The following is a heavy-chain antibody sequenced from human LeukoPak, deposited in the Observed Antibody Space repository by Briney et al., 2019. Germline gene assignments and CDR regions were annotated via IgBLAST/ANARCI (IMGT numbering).Heavy chain of an antibody. CDR1: GFAFIDYS. D-gene: IGHD5-12*01. J-gene: IGHJ4*02. CDR3: ARDHRYAFDN. Sequence: PGGSLRLSCAASGFAFIDYSMNWVRQAPGKGLEWISYVGIRSGNTKYADSVKGRFTISGDSAKNSVFLQMNSLRVEDTAVYYCARDHRYAFDNWGQGTLVTVSS. V-gene: IGHV3-48*04. CDR2: VGIRSGNT.